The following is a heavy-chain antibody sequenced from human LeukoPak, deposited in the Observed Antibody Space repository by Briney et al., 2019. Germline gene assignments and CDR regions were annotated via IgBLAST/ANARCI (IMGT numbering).Heavy chain of an antibody. CDR3: ARGRGYDSGTYNYAFSDY. CDR1: RFTFSNYG. J-gene: IGHJ4*02. V-gene: IGHV3-33*01. Sequence: GRSLRLSCAASRFTFSNYGMHWVRQAPGNGLEWVAVIWYDGSNKYYADSVKGRFTISRDNSKNTLYLQMNSLRAEDTAVYYCARGRGYDSGTYNYAFSDYWGQGTLVTVSS. CDR2: IWYDGSNK. D-gene: IGHD3-22*01.